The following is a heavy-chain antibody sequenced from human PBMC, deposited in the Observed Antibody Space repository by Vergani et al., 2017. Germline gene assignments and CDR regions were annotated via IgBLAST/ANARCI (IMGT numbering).Heavy chain of an antibody. CDR3: ARDLGDYGIDY. V-gene: IGHV4-61*02. D-gene: IGHD4-17*01. J-gene: IGHJ4*02. CDR1: GGSISSGSYY. Sequence: QVQLQESGPGLVKPSQTLSLTCTVSGGSISSGSYYWSWIRQPAGKGLEWIGRIYTSGSTNYNPSLKSRVTISVDTSKNQFSLKLSSVTAADTAVYYCARDLGDYGIDYWGQGTLVTVSS. CDR2: IYTSGST.